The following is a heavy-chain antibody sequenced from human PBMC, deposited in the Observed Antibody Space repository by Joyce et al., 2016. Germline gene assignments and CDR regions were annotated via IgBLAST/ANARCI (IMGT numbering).Heavy chain of an antibody. CDR3: ARPRYCSGGSCLNWFDP. CDR2: SEPSDSYT. V-gene: IGHV5-10-1*01. CDR1: GYSFTSYW. J-gene: IGHJ5*02. D-gene: IGHD2-15*01. Sequence: EVQLVQSGAEVKKPGESLRISCKGSGYSFTSYWVNWVRQMTGKGLEWMGRSEPSDSYTNYSPSFQGHVTISADKSISTAYLQWSSLKASDTAMYYCARPRYCSGGSCLNWFDPWGQGTLVTVSS.